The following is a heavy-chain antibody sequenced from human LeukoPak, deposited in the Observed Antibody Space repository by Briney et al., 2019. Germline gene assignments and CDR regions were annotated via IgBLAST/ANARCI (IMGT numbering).Heavy chain of an antibody. CDR1: GFTFSSYG. D-gene: IGHD4-11*01. Sequence: GGSLRLSCAAPGFTFSSYGMNWVRQAPGKGLEWVSSISTTSSNKYYADSVKGRFTISRDNAKNSLYLQMNSLRVEDAAVYYCASYSIPGAYVWGQGTTVTVSS. V-gene: IGHV3-21*01. CDR2: ISTTSSNK. J-gene: IGHJ6*02. CDR3: ASYSIPGAYV.